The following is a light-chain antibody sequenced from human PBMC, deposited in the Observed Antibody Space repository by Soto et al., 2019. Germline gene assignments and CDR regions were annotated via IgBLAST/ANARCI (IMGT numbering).Light chain of an antibody. CDR1: QSVDSN. V-gene: IGKV3-15*01. CDR2: RAS. CDR3: QQYNDWPYN. Sequence: EVVMTQSPATLSVSPGERATLSCRAGQSVDSNLAWYQQKPGQAPRLLIYRASTRAAGIPDTFSGSGSGTEFTLTISRLQSEDFAVYYCQQYNDWPYNFGQGTKLDIK. J-gene: IGKJ2*01.